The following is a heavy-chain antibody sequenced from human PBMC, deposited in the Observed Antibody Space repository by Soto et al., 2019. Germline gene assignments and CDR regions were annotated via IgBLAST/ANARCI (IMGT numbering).Heavy chain of an antibody. J-gene: IGHJ3*02. CDR3: ARPAVNDLDADSSAFDI. CDR2: VIPIIGEG. V-gene: IGHV1-69*02. CDR1: GGTFSSQT. Sequence: QVQLVQSGAEVKEPGSSVKVSCKVSGGTFSSQTINWVRQVPGQGLEWMGSVIPIIGEGKYAQSFLGRVTTTPTRPTSPAYMGLSRRRCEDPAVYYCARPAVNDLDADSSAFDIWGQGTMVTVSS. D-gene: IGHD1-1*01.